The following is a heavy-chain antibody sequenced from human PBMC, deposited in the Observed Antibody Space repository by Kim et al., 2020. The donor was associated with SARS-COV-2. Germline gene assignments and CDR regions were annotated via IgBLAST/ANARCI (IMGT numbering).Heavy chain of an antibody. D-gene: IGHD1-26*01. CDR2: ISYDGSNK. J-gene: IGHJ4*02. CDR1: GFTFSSYG. CDR3: AKDVGVGAIGY. Sequence: GGSLRLSCAASGFTFSSYGMHWVRQAPGKGLEWVEVISYDGSNKYYADSVKGRFTISRDNSKNTLYLQMNSLRAEETAVYYCAKDVGVGAIGYWGQGTLVTVSS. V-gene: IGHV3-30*18.